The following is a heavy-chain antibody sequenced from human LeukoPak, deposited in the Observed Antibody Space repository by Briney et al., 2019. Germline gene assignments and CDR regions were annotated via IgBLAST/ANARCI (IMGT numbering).Heavy chain of an antibody. CDR3: ASSESDFWSLYYGMDV. CDR1: GFTFSSYA. CDR2: ISYDGSNK. J-gene: IGHJ6*02. Sequence: PGGSLRLSCAASGFTFSSYAMHWVRQAPGKGLEWVAVISYDGSNKYYADSVKGRFTISRDNSKNTLYLQMNSPRAEDTAVYYCASSESDFWSLYYGMDVWGQGTTVTVSS. V-gene: IGHV3-30-3*01. D-gene: IGHD3-3*01.